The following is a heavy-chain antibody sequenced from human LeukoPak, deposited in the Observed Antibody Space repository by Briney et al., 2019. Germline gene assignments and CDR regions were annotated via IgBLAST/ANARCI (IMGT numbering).Heavy chain of an antibody. Sequence: GGSLRLSCPASGFIFSDYYMSWIRQAPGKGLEWVSSISSSSSYIYYADSVEGRFTISRDNAKNSLYLQMNSLRAEDTAVYYCASARGDFWTSYYSYWGQGTLVTVSS. D-gene: IGHD3/OR15-3a*01. CDR1: GFIFSDYY. J-gene: IGHJ4*02. CDR3: ASARGDFWTSYYSY. V-gene: IGHV3-11*06. CDR2: ISSSSSYI.